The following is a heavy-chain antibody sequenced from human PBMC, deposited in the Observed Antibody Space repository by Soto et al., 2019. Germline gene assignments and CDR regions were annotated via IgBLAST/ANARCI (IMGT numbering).Heavy chain of an antibody. V-gene: IGHV1-18*04. D-gene: IGHD1-7*01. CDR2: ISAYNGNT. J-gene: IGHJ5*02. CDR3: ARVPVGITGTTWFDP. CDR1: GYTFTSYG. Sequence: ASVKVSCKASGYTFTSYGISWVRQAPGQGPEWMGWISAYNGNTNYAQKLQGRVTMTTDTSTSTAYMELRSLRSDDTAVYYCARVPVGITGTTWFDPWGQGTLVTVSS.